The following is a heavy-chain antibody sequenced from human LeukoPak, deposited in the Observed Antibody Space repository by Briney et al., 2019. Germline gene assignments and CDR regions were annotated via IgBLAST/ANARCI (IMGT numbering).Heavy chain of an antibody. J-gene: IGHJ4*02. CDR2: IYYSGST. V-gene: IGHV4-39*01. CDR3: ARPFVDYDFWSGSWNYFDY. Sequence: PSETLSLTCTVSGGSISSSSYYWGWIRQPPGKGLEWIGSIYYSGSTYYNPSLKSRVTISVDTSKNQFSLKLSSVTAADTAVYYSARPFVDYDFWSGSWNYFDYWGQGTLVTVSS. D-gene: IGHD3-3*01. CDR1: GGSISSSSYY.